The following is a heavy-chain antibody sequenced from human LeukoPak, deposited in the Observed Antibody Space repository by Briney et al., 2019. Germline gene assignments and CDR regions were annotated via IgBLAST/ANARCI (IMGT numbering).Heavy chain of an antibody. D-gene: IGHD3-10*01. CDR3: ARGREYYGSGSFDY. CDR2: ISSSSSTI. J-gene: IGHJ4*02. CDR1: GFTFSSYS. V-gene: IGHV3-48*01. Sequence: GGSLRLSCAASGFTFSSYSMNWVRQAPGKGLEWVSYISSSSSTIYYADSVKGRFTISRDNAKNSLYLQMNSLRAEGTAVYYCARGREYYGSGSFDYWGQGTLVTVSS.